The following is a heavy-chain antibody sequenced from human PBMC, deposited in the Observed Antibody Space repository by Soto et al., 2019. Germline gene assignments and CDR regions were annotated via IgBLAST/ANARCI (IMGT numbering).Heavy chain of an antibody. D-gene: IGHD6-6*01. CDR3: AKLLGSSSSEDY. CDR2: ISYDGSKK. CDR1: GFPFSRYG. Sequence: GGSLRLSCGASGFPFSRYGMHWVRQAPGKGLEWVALISYDGSKKYYADSVKGRFTISRDNSKNTLYLQMNSLRGEDTAVYYCAKLLGSSSSEDYWGQGTLVTVSS. V-gene: IGHV3-30*18. J-gene: IGHJ4*02.